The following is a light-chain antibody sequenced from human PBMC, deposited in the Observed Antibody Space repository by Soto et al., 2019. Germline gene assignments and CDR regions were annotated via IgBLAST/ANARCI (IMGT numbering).Light chain of an antibody. J-gene: IGLJ3*02. CDR1: SGSIASNY. V-gene: IGLV6-57*03. CDR2: EDN. Sequence: NFMLTQPHSVSESPGKTVTISCTRSSGSIASNYVQWYQQRPGSAPTTVIYEDNQRPSGVPDRFSGSSDSSSNSASLTISGLKTEHEADDCCQSYDSSNWVFGGGTKLTVL. CDR3: QSYDSSNWV.